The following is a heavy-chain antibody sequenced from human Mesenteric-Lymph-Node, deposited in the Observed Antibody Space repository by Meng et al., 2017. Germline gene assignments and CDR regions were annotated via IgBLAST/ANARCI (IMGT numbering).Heavy chain of an antibody. J-gene: IGHJ4*02. Sequence: EVQLVESGGGLVQPGGSLRLSCAASGFTFSSYWMHWVRQAPGKGLVWVSRINTDGRSTSYTDSVKGRFTISRDNAKKTLYLQMNSLRAEDTAVYYCVRWDYGVNSGPENWGQGTLVTLSS. D-gene: IGHD4/OR15-4a*01. CDR2: INTDGRST. V-gene: IGHV3-74*01. CDR1: GFTFSSYW. CDR3: VRWDYGVNSGPEN.